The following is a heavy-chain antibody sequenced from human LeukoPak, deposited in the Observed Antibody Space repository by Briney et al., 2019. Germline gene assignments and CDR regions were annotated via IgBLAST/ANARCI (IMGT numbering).Heavy chain of an antibody. CDR3: ATDRCFYDYGDRVPKCY. D-gene: IGHD4-17*01. V-gene: IGHV1-2*04. CDR2: INPNSGGT. Sequence: ASVKVSCKASGYTFTGYYMHWVRQAPGQGLEWMGWINPNSGGTNYAQKFQGWVTMTRDTSISTAYMEVSRLRSDDTAVYYCATDRCFYDYGDRVPKCYWGQGTLVTVSS. J-gene: IGHJ4*02. CDR1: GYTFTGYY.